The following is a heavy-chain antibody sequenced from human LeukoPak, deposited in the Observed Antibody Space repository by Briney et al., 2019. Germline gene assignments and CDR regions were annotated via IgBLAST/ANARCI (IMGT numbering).Heavy chain of an antibody. V-gene: IGHV3-21*01. J-gene: IGHJ4*02. CDR2: ISSSSSYI. CDR1: GFTFSSYS. CDR3: ARDLSGWYSY. Sequence: GGSLRLFCAASGFTFSSYSMNWVRQAPGKGLEWVSSISSSSSYIYYADSVKGRFTISRDNAKNSLYLQMNSLRAEDTAVYYCARDLSGWYSYWGQGTLVTVSS. D-gene: IGHD6-19*01.